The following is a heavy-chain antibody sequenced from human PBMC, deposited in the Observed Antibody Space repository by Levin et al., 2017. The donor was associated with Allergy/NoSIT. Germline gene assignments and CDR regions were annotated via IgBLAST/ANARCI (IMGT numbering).Heavy chain of an antibody. D-gene: IGHD3-22*01. CDR2: IYYSGST. V-gene: IGHV4-31*03. Sequence: SETLSLTCTVSGGSISSGGYYWSWIRQHPGKGLEWIGYIYYSGSTYYNPSLKSRVTISVDTSKNQFSLKLSSVTAADTAVYYCARNPISDYYDSSGYYFDYWGQGTLVTVSS. J-gene: IGHJ4*02. CDR3: ARNPISDYYDSSGYYFDY. CDR1: GGSISSGGYY.